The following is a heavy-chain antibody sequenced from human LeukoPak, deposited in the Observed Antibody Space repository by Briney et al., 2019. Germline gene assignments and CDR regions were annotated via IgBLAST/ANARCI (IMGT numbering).Heavy chain of an antibody. D-gene: IGHD3-22*01. CDR3: ARHHYYDSSGYD. CDR2: IYYSGST. CDR1: GGSISSYY. J-gene: IGHJ4*02. V-gene: IGHV4-59*08. Sequence: SETLSLTCTVSGGSISSYYWSWIRQPPGKGLEWIGYIYYSGSTNYNPSLKSRVTISVDTSKNQFSLKLSSVTAADTAVYYCARHHYYDSSGYDWGQGTLVTVSS.